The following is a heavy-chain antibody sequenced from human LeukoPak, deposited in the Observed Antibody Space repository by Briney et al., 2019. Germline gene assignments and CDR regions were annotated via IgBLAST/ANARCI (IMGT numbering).Heavy chain of an antibody. CDR3: XXXXXXXSGGEAFDY. CDR2: IKHDGSEK. Sequence: XXXSGFTXXXYWMSWVRQAPGKGLEWVANIKHDGSEKYYLDSVKGRFTISRDXAKNSLYLQMNSLRAEDTAVYYXXXXXXXXSGGEAFDYWGQGTLVTVSS. J-gene: IGHJ4*02. V-gene: IGHV3-7*01. D-gene: IGHD3-10*01. CDR1: GFTXXXYW.